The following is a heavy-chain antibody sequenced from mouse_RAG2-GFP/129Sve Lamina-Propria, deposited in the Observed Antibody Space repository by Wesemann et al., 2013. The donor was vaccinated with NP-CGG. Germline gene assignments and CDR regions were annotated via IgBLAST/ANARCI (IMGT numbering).Heavy chain of an antibody. CDR1: GFTFSDYG. V-gene: IGHV5-17*01. D-gene: IGHD1-1*01. CDR3: ARNYGSSPGAWFAY. CDR2: ISSGSSTI. Sequence: GGLVKPGGSLKLSCAASGFTFSDYGMHWVRQAPEKGLEWVAYISSGSSTIYYADTVKGRFTISRDNAKNTLFLQMTSLRSEDTAMYYCARNYGSSPGAWFAYWGQGTLVTVSA. J-gene: IGHJ3*01.